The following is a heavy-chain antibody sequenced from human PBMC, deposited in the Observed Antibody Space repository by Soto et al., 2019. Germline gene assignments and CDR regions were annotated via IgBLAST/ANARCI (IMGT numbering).Heavy chain of an antibody. CDR3: ARNPGVPAAPLYGMDV. Sequence: SQTLSLPCAISGDSVSSNSAAWNWIRQSPSRGLEWLGRTYYRSKWYNDYAVSVKSRITINPDTSKNQFSLQLNSVTPEDTAVYYCARNPGVPAAPLYGMDVWGQGTTVTVSS. D-gene: IGHD2-2*01. J-gene: IGHJ6*02. CDR2: TYYRSKWYN. CDR1: GDSVSSNSAA. V-gene: IGHV6-1*01.